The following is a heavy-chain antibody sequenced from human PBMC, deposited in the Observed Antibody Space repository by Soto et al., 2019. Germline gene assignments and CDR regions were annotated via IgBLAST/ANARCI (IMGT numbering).Heavy chain of an antibody. D-gene: IGHD6-19*01. J-gene: IGHJ3*02. CDR3: AKDLTGYSSGWYQDAFDI. CDR1: GFTFSSYA. CDR2: ISGSGGST. V-gene: IGHV3-23*01. Sequence: GGSLRLSCAASGFTFSSYAMSWVRQAPGKGLEWVSAISGSGGSTYYADSVKGRFTISRDNSKNTLYLQMNSLRAEDTAVYYCAKDLTGYSSGWYQDAFDIWGQGTMVTVSS.